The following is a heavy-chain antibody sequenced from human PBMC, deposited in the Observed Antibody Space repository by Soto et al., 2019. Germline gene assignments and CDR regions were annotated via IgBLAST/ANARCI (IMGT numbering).Heavy chain of an antibody. Sequence: GWSLRLSCAASGFIVSTYSMNLVRQAPGKGLEWVSSISSSSSSDYIYYADSVKGRFSISRDNAKKSLFLQMNSLRAEDTAVYYCARQGTSTKYYTMEVWGEGTKVTVSS. CDR1: GFIVSTYS. J-gene: IGHJ6*04. CDR2: ISSSSSSDYI. V-gene: IGHV3-21*01. D-gene: IGHD2-2*01. CDR3: ARQGTSTKYYTMEV.